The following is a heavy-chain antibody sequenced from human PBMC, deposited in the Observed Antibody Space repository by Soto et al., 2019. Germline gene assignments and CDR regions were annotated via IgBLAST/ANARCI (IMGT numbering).Heavy chain of an antibody. CDR3: ARAYYYGSGRGRSMDV. D-gene: IGHD3-10*01. Sequence: QVQLQESGPGLVKASETLSLTCTVSGGSVSSGRYYWSWIRQPPGKGLEWIGYMFDSGSTNYNPSLKSRVTIAVDTSKNQFSLKLSSVTAADTAVYYWARAYYYGSGRGRSMDVWGQGTTVTVSS. CDR1: GGSVSSGRYY. V-gene: IGHV4-61*01. J-gene: IGHJ6*02. CDR2: MFDSGST.